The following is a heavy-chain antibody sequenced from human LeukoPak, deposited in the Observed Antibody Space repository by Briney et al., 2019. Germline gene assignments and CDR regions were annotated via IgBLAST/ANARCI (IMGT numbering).Heavy chain of an antibody. V-gene: IGHV3-7*01. D-gene: IGHD5-18*01. CDR2: IKQDGSEK. CDR3: ATHRGYSYGTAEDFDY. Sequence: PGGSLRLSCAASGFTFSHYWMSWVRQAPGKGLEWVANIKQDGSEKYYVDSVKGRFTISRDNAKNSLYLQTNSLRAEDTALYYCATHRGYSYGTAEDFDYWGQGTLVTVSP. J-gene: IGHJ4*02. CDR1: GFTFSHYW.